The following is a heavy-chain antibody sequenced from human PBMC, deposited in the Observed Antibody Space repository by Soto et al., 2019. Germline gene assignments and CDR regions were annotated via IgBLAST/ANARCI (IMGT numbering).Heavy chain of an antibody. Sequence: GGSLRLSCAASGFTFSSYSMNWVRQAPGKGLEWVSSISSSSSYIYYADSVKGRFTISRDNAKNSLYLQMNSLRAEDTAVYYCARSLKSGSYAIDIWGQGTMVTVSS. J-gene: IGHJ3*02. CDR3: ARSLKSGSYAIDI. V-gene: IGHV3-21*01. CDR2: ISSSSSYI. D-gene: IGHD3-10*01. CDR1: GFTFSSYS.